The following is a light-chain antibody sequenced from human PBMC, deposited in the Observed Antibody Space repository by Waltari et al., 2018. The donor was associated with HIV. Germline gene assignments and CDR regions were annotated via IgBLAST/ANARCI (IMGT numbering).Light chain of an antibody. V-gene: IGLV3-1*01. CDR2: QDS. Sequence: SYELTQPPSVSVSPGQTDRITCSGEKLGDRYTAWYQQRPGQSPVLVIYQDSKPPSGIPERFSGSNSRNTATLTITETQALDEADYYCQAWDSSTAEVFGGGTKLTVL. J-gene: IGLJ2*01. CDR3: QAWDSSTAEV. CDR1: KLGDRY.